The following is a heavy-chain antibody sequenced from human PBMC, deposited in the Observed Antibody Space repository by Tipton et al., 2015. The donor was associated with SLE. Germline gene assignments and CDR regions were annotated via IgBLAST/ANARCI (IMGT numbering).Heavy chain of an antibody. D-gene: IGHD6-19*01. J-gene: IGHJ4*02. CDR2: FFYSGGT. Sequence: TLSLTCTVSGGSITSSNYYWDWIRQPPGKALEWIGGFFYSGGTYYNPSLKSRVTISVDTSKNHFSLKLRSVTAADTAVYYCSSGPYQYNFDFWGQGTLVTVSS. CDR3: SSGPYQYNFDF. CDR1: GGSITSSNYY. V-gene: IGHV4-39*02.